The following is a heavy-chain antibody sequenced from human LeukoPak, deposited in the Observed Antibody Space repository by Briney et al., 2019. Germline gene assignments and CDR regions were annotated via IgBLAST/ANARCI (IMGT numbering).Heavy chain of an antibody. CDR2: INHSGST. J-gene: IGHJ4*02. CDR1: GGSFSGYY. Sequence: NPSETLSLTCAVYGGSFSGYYWSWIRQPPGKGQEWIGEINHSGSTNYNPSLKSRVTISVDTSKNQFSLKLSSVTAADTAVYYCTRDSVGADYWGQGTLVTVSS. CDR3: TRDSVGADY. V-gene: IGHV4-34*01. D-gene: IGHD1-26*01.